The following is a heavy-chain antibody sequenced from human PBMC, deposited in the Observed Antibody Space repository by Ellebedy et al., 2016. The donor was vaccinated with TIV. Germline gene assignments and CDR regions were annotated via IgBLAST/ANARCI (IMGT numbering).Heavy chain of an antibody. Sequence: ASVKVSXKASGYTFTGYYMHWVRQAPGQGLEWMGWINPNSGGTNYAQKFQGRVTMTRDTSISTAYMELSRLRSDDTAVYYCASPRGYGDYQPFDYWGQGTLVTVSS. CDR3: ASPRGYGDYQPFDY. J-gene: IGHJ4*02. D-gene: IGHD4-17*01. CDR1: GYTFTGYY. CDR2: INPNSGGT. V-gene: IGHV1-2*02.